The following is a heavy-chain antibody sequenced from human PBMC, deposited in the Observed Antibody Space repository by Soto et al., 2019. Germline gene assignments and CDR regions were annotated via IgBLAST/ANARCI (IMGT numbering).Heavy chain of an antibody. CDR2: IIPIFGTA. J-gene: IGHJ5*02. V-gene: IGHV1-69*13. D-gene: IGHD2-2*01. Sequence: SVKVSCRASGGTFSSYAISWGRQAPGQGLEWMGGIIPIFGTANYAQKFQGRVTITADESTSTAYMELSSLRSEDTAVYYCARGRCSSTSCYVAQWFDPWGQGTLVTVSS. CDR3: ARGRCSSTSCYVAQWFDP. CDR1: GGTFSSYA.